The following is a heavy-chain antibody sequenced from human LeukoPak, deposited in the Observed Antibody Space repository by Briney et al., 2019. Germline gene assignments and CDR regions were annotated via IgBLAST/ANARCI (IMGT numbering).Heavy chain of an antibody. CDR3: AKVGGLRIDWFDP. D-gene: IGHD4-17*01. Sequence: GGSLRLSCAASGFTFSSYGMHWVRQAPGKGLEWVAFIRYDGSNKYYADSVKGRFTISRDNSKNTLYLQMNSLRAEDTAVYYCAKVGGLRIDWFDPWGREPWSPSPQ. CDR2: IRYDGSNK. J-gene: IGHJ5*02. CDR1: GFTFSSYG. V-gene: IGHV3-30*02.